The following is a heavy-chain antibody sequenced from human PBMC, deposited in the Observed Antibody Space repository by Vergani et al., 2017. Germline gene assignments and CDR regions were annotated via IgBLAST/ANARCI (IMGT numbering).Heavy chain of an antibody. V-gene: IGHV3-30*03. CDR3: ARGASGDYVSSFDY. Sequence: QVQLVESGGGVVQPGRSLRLSCAASGFTFSSYGMHWVRQAPGKGLEWVAVISYDGSNKYYADSVKGRFTISRDNSKNTLYLQMNSLRAEYTAVYYCARGASGDYVSSFDYWGQGTLVTVSS. D-gene: IGHD4-17*01. CDR1: GFTFSSYG. J-gene: IGHJ4*02. CDR2: ISYDGSNK.